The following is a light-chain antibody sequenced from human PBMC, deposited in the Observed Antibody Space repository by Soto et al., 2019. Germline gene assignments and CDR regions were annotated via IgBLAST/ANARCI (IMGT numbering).Light chain of an antibody. CDR2: DVS. J-gene: IGKJ5*01. CDR3: QQFNSYPIT. Sequence: DIPMTQSPPTLSASVGDRVAITCRASRSIGDWLAWYQQKPGRAPKLLISDVSRLESGVPSRFSGSGSGTEFTLTISSLQPEDFATYYCQQFNSYPITFGQGTRLEIK. CDR1: RSIGDW. V-gene: IGKV1-5*01.